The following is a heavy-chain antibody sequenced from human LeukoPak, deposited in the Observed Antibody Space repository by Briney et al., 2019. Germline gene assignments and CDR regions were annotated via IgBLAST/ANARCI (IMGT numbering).Heavy chain of an antibody. D-gene: IGHD1-26*01. V-gene: IGHV3-48*04. J-gene: IGHJ4*02. CDR1: GFTFSSYS. CDR3: ASQRIDSGSYLRALDY. CDR2: ISSSSSTI. Sequence: PGGSLRLSCAASGFTFSSYSMNWVRQAPGKGLEWVSYISSSSSTIYYADSVKGRFTISRDNAKNSLYLQMNSLRAEDTAVYYCASQRIDSGSYLRALDYWGQGTLVTVSS.